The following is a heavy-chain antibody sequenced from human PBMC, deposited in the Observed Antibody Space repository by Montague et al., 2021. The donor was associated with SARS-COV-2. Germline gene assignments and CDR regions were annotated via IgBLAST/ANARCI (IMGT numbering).Heavy chain of an antibody. CDR3: ARAVSVRRAVNWFDP. D-gene: IGHD3-10*01. J-gene: IGHJ5*02. CDR2: IKQSGST. Sequence: SETLSLTCGVYGGSFGDDHWSWIRQPPGKGLEWIGDIKQSGSTNYNASLKSRVSMSVDTSKNQFSLKLTSVTAADTAVYYCARAVSVRRAVNWFDPWGQGTLVTVSS. CDR1: GGSFGDDH. V-gene: IGHV4-34*01.